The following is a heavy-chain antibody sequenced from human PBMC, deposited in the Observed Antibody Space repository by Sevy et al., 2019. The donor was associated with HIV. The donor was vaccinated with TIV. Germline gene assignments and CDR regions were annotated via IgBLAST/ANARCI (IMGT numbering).Heavy chain of an antibody. V-gene: IGHV3-21*01. Sequence: GGSLRLSCVASGFTFSTYGMNWVRQAPGKGLEWVSSISSSSSYIYYADSVKGRFTISRDNAKNSLYLQMNSLRAEDXXXXXXXXXXXXXXXXXXSTYMDVWGKGTTVTVSS. CDR2: ISSSSSYI. CDR3: XXXXXXXXXXXXSTYMDV. CDR1: GFTFSTYG. J-gene: IGHJ6*03.